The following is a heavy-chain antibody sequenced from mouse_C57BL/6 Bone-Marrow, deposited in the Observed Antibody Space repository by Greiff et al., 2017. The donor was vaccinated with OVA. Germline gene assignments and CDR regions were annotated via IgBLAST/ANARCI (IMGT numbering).Heavy chain of an antibody. CDR1: GYSFTGYY. D-gene: IGHD4-1*02. CDR2: INPSTGGT. J-gene: IGHJ1*03. V-gene: IGHV1-42*01. CDR3: ARWGSTGGYFDV. Sequence: VQLQQSGPELVKPGASVKISCKASGYSFTGYYMNWVKQSPEKSLEWIGEINPSTGGTTYNQKFKAKATLTVDKSSSTAYMQLKSLTSEDSAVYYCARWGSTGGYFDVWGTGTTVTVSS.